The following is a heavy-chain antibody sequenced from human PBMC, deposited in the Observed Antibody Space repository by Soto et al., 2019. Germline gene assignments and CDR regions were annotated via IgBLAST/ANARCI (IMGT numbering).Heavy chain of an antibody. CDR3: ARDSGDFRFDY. CDR2: ISYDGSNK. J-gene: IGHJ4*02. CDR1: GFTFSSYA. Sequence: LRLSCAASGFTFSSYAMHWVRQAPGKGLEWVAVISYDGSNKYYADSVKGRFTISRDNSKNTLYLQMNSLRAEDTAVYYCARDSGDFRFDYWGQGTLVTVSS. V-gene: IGHV3-30-3*01. D-gene: IGHD3-3*01.